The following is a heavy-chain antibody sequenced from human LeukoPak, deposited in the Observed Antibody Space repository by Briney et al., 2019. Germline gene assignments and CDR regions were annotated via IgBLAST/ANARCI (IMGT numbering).Heavy chain of an antibody. D-gene: IGHD6-13*01. CDR3: AKSTGYSTTGRDFDS. CDR2: ISGGGATT. CDR1: GFTFSSYA. V-gene: IGHV3-23*01. J-gene: IGHJ4*02. Sequence: GGSLRLSCAASGFTFSSYAMSWVRQAPGKGLEWVSDISGGGATTFYADSVKGRFTISRDNPKNTLYLQLSSLRAEDTAVYYCAKSTGYSTTGRDFDSWGRGTLVTVSS.